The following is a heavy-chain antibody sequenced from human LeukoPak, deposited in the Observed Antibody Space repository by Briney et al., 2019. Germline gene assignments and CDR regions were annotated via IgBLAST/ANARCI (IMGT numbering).Heavy chain of an antibody. CDR1: GFTFSSYW. V-gene: IGHV3-7*03. J-gene: IGHJ4*02. CDR3: AKDSQGIVGATTVWNY. Sequence: GGSLRLSCAASGFTFSSYWMSWVRQAPGKGLEWVANIKQDGSEKYYVDSVKGRFTISRDNAKNSLYLQMNSLRAEDTALYYCAKDSQGIVGATTVWNYWGQGTLVTVSS. D-gene: IGHD1-26*01. CDR2: IKQDGSEK.